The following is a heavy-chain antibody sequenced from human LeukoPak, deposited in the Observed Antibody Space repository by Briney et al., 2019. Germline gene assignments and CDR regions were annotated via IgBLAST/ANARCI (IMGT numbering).Heavy chain of an antibody. Sequence: SETLSLTCSVSGGSIGSYYWSWIRQPPGKGLEWIGYIYYSGSINYNPSLKSRVTISVDTSKNQFSLKLSSVTAADTAVYYCARHVGISHGAHGFDIWGQGTMVTVSS. J-gene: IGHJ3*02. CDR3: ARHVGISHGAHGFDI. V-gene: IGHV4-59*08. CDR1: GGSIGSYY. CDR2: IYYSGSI. D-gene: IGHD1-26*01.